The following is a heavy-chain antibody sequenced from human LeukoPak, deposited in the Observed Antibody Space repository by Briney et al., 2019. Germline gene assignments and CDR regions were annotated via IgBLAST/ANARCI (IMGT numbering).Heavy chain of an antibody. CDR3: AKGAYDYVWGSYGFFDY. CDR2: ISGSGGST. V-gene: IGHV3-23*01. CDR1: GFTFSSYA. J-gene: IGHJ4*02. Sequence: PGGSLRLSCAASGFTFSSYAMSWVRQAPGKGLEWVSAISGSGGSTYYADSVKGRFTISRDNSKNTLYLQMNSLRAEDTAVYYCAKGAYDYVWGSYGFFDYWGQGTLVTVSS. D-gene: IGHD3-16*01.